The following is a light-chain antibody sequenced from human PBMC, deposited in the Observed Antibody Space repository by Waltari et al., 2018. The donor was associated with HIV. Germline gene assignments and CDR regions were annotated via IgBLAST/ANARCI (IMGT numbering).Light chain of an antibody. CDR3: HQSYSTPRT. V-gene: IGKV1-39*01. J-gene: IGKJ4*01. Sequence: DIQMTQSPSSLSASVGDRVTITCRASQSISSYFNWYQQKPAKAPKLLIYSASSLQSGVPSRFSGSGSATDFTLTISSLQPADFATYYCHQSYSTPRTFGGGTKVEIK. CDR2: SAS. CDR1: QSISSY.